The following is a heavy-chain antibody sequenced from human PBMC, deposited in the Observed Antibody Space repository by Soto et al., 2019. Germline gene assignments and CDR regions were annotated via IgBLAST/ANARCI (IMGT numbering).Heavy chain of an antibody. Sequence: SETLSLTWTVSGGSVSSGSYCWSWIRQPPGKGLEWIGYIYYSGSTNYNPSLKSRVTISVDTSKNQFSLKLSSVTAADTAVYYCARDLGYYDSSGYYRWFDPWGQGTLVTVSS. CDR1: GGSVSSGSYC. CDR3: ARDLGYYDSSGYYRWFDP. CDR2: IYYSGST. V-gene: IGHV4-61*01. J-gene: IGHJ5*02. D-gene: IGHD3-22*01.